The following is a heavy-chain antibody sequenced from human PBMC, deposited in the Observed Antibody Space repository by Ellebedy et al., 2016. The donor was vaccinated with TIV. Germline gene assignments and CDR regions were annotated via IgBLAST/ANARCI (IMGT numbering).Heavy chain of an antibody. CDR1: GFTFSSYA. D-gene: IGHD2-21*02. Sequence: GGSLRLSXAASGFTFSSYAMSWVRQAPGKGLEWVSTISGSGGNTHYADSVKGRFTVSRDNSKNTLYLQMNSLRAEDTALYYCAKDESICDGDCYSGDFWGQGTLVTVSS. CDR3: AKDESICDGDCYSGDF. J-gene: IGHJ4*02. V-gene: IGHV3-23*01. CDR2: ISGSGGNT.